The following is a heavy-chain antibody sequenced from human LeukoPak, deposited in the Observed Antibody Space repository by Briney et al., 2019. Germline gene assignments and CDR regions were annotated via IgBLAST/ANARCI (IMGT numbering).Heavy chain of an antibody. CDR3: AGGGYCSGGSCSLFDY. CDR1: GGSISSYY. V-gene: IGHV4-59*01. CDR2: IYYSGST. J-gene: IGHJ4*02. D-gene: IGHD2-15*01. Sequence: SETLSLTCTVSGGSISSYYWSWIRQPPGKGLEWIGYIYYSGSTNYNPSLKSRVTISVDTSKNQFSLKLSSVTAADTAVYYCAGGGYCSGGSCSLFDYWGQGTLVTVSS.